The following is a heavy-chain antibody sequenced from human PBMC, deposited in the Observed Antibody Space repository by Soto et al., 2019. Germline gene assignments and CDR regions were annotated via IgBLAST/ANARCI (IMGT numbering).Heavy chain of an antibody. D-gene: IGHD3-10*01. CDR3: ARGSEGNAFDM. V-gene: IGHV3-33*01. J-gene: IGHJ3*02. CDR2: IWYDGSKK. Sequence: GGSLRLSCAASGFTFSSYGMRWVRQAPGKGLEWVALIWYDGSKKYYADSVKGRFTISRDDSKNTLYLQMNSLRAEDTAVYYCARGSEGNAFDMWGPGTMVTVSS. CDR1: GFTFSSYG.